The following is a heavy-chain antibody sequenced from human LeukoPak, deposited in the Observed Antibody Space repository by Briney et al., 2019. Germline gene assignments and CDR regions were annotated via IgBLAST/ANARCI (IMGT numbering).Heavy chain of an antibody. CDR2: IYHSGST. CDR3: ARGPAAISWFDP. Sequence: SGTLSLTCAVSGGSISSSNWWSWVRPPPGKGLEWIGEIYHSGSTNYNPSLKSRVTMSLDTSKNQFSLKLRSVTAADTAVYYCARGPAAISWFDPWGQGTLVTVSS. J-gene: IGHJ5*02. CDR1: GGSISSSNW. D-gene: IGHD2-2*01. V-gene: IGHV4-4*02.